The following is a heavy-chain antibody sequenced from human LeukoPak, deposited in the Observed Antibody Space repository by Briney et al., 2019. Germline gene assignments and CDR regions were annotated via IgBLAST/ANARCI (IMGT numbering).Heavy chain of an antibody. J-gene: IGHJ4*02. CDR1: GFTFSSYA. CDR2: ISYDGSNK. V-gene: IGHV3-30-3*01. Sequence: GRSLRLSCAASGFTFSSYAMHWVRQAPGKGLEWVAVISYDGSNKYYADSVKGRFTISRDNSKNTLYLQMNSLRAEDTAVYYCARGMDDFWSGSRRNFDYWGQGTLVTVSS. D-gene: IGHD3-3*01. CDR3: ARGMDDFWSGSRRNFDY.